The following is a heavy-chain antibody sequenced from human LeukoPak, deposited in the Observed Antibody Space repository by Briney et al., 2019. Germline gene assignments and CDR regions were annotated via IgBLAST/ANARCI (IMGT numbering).Heavy chain of an antibody. V-gene: IGHV3-48*04. CDR1: GFTFSSYS. CDR3: ARIKVLLWFGVDNYYGMDV. J-gene: IGHJ6*02. CDR2: ISSSSSTI. Sequence: GGSLRLSCAASGFTFSSYSMNWVRQAPGKGLEWVSYISSSSSTIYYADSVKGRFTISRDNTKNSLYLQMNSLRAEDTAVYYCARIKVLLWFGVDNYYGMDVWGQGTTVTVSS. D-gene: IGHD3-10*01.